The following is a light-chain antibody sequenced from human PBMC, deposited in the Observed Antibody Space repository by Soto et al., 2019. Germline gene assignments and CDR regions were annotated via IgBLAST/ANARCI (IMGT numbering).Light chain of an antibody. Sequence: QSVLTQPPSVSGAPGQRVTISCTGSSSNIGAGYDVHWYQQLPGTAPKLLIYGNSNRPSGVPDRFSGSKFGTSASLAITGLQAEDESEYYCPSYDSSLKGNVVFGGGTKLTVL. CDR1: SSNIGAGYD. J-gene: IGLJ2*01. V-gene: IGLV1-40*01. CDR2: GNS. CDR3: PSYDSSLKGNVV.